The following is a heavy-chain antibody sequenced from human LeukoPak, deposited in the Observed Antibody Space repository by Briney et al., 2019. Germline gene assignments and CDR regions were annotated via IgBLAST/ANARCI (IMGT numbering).Heavy chain of an antibody. CDR2: ISSSGGST. CDR3: AEGSPLGYCSGGSCYPRY. D-gene: IGHD2-15*01. V-gene: IGHV3-23*01. Sequence: QPGGSLRLSCAASGFTFSSYAMTWVRQAPGKGLEWVSVISSSGGSTYYADSVKGRFTVSRDNSKNTLYLQMSRLRAEDTAVYYCAEGSPLGYCSGGSCYPRYWGQGTLVTVSS. CDR1: GFTFSSYA. J-gene: IGHJ4*02.